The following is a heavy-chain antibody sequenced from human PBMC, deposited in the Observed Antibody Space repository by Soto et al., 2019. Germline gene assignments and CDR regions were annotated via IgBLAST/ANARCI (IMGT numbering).Heavy chain of an antibody. V-gene: IGHV3-23*01. J-gene: IGHJ4*01. CDR3: AKEGGYCSSTSCYGRVYY. Sequence: EVQLLESGGGLVQPGGSLRLSCAASGFTFSSYAMSWVRQAPGKGLEWVSAISGSGGSTYYAVSVKGRFTISRDNSKNTLYLKMNSLRDEDTAVYYCAKEGGYCSSTSCYGRVYYWGHGTLGTVSS. CDR1: GFTFSSYA. CDR2: ISGSGGST. D-gene: IGHD2-2*03.